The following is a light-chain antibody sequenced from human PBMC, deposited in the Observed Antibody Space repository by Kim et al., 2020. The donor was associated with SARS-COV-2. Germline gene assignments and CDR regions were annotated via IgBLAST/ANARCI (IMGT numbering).Light chain of an antibody. V-gene: IGLV3-21*04. CDR3: QAWDSSSDHWV. CDR2: YDS. Sequence: SYELTQPPSVSVAPGKTARITCGGNNIGSKSVHWYQQKPGQAPVLVIYYDSDRPSGIPERFSGSNSGNTATLTTSRVEAGDEADYYCQAWDSSSDHWVFG. CDR1: NIGSKS. J-gene: IGLJ3*02.